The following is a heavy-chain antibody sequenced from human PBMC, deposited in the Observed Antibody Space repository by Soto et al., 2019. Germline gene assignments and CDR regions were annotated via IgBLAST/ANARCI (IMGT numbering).Heavy chain of an antibody. CDR3: AAGGGWPHYYYDHYGMAV. D-gene: IGHD6-19*01. CDR2: MNPNSGNT. Sequence: CASVKVSCKASGYTFTSYDINWVRQATGQGLEWMGWMNPNSGNTGYAQKFQGRVTMTRNTSISTAYMELSSLRSEDTAVYYWAAGGGWPHYYYDHYGMAVWGQRTTVTVAS. V-gene: IGHV1-8*01. J-gene: IGHJ6*02. CDR1: GYTFTSYD.